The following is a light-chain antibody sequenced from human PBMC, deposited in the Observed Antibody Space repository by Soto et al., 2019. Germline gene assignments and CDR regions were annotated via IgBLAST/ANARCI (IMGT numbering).Light chain of an antibody. Sequence: DTVMTQTPLSLPVTLGQPASISCRSSQSLVHRDGNTYLSWLQQRPGQPPRLLIYMISNRFSGVPDRVSGRGAGTAFTLKSSRVEAEDVGVYYCMQATQPYTFGQGTKLEIK. V-gene: IGKV2-24*01. CDR1: QSLVHRDGNTY. CDR2: MIS. J-gene: IGKJ2*01. CDR3: MQATQPYT.